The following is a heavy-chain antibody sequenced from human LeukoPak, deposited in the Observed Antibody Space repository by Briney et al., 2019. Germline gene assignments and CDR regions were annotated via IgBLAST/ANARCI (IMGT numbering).Heavy chain of an antibody. J-gene: IGHJ4*02. V-gene: IGHV3-21*01. CDR1: GFTFSSYS. CDR3: ARDPAWEGGDDYFDY. CDR2: ISSSSSYI. Sequence: GGSLRLSCAASGFTFSSYSMNWVRQAPGKGLEWVSSISSSSSYIYYADSVKGRFTISRDNAKNSLYLQMNSLRAEDTAVYYCARDPAWEGGDDYFDYWGQGTLVTVSS. D-gene: IGHD3-16*01.